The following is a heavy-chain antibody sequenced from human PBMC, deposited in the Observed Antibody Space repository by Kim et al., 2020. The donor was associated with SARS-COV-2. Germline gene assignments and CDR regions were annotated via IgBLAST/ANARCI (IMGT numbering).Heavy chain of an antibody. CDR3: ASAETPTIVGVTYYTYMDV. CDR1: GYTFTSYD. Sequence: ASVKVSCKASGYTFTSYDINWVRQATGQGLEWMGWMNPNSGTTDYAQKFQGRVTMTRNTSISTAYMELSSLRSEDTAVYYCASAETPTIVGVTYYTYMDVWGKVTTGTVSS. D-gene: IGHD3-3*01. J-gene: IGHJ6*03. V-gene: IGHV1-8*01. CDR2: MNPNSGTT.